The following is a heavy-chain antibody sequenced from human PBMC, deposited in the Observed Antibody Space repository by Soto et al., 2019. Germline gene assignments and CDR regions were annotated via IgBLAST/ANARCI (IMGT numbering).Heavy chain of an antibody. Sequence: QVHLVQSGAEVKKPGSSVKVSCKASGGTFSSYAISWVRQAPGQGLEWMGGIIPIFGTANYAQKFQGRVTITADESTSTAYMALTSLRSEDTAVYYCARDRSPSGGMDVWGQGTTVTVSS. D-gene: IGHD3-10*01. CDR1: GGTFSSYA. CDR3: ARDRSPSGGMDV. V-gene: IGHV1-69*12. CDR2: IIPIFGTA. J-gene: IGHJ6*02.